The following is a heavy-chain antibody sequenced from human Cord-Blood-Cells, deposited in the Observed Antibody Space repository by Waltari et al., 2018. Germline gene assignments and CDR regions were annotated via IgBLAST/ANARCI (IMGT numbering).Heavy chain of an antibody. D-gene: IGHD6-13*01. CDR3: ARDRGDSSSCAFDI. J-gene: IGHJ3*02. CDR1: GFTFSSYW. CDR2: IKQEGSEK. Sequence: EVQLVESGGGLVQPGGSLRLSCAASGFTFSSYWMSWVRQAPGKVLEWVANIKQEGSEKYYVDSVKGRFTISRDNSKNSLYLQMNSLRAEDTAVYYCARDRGDSSSCAFDIWGQGTMVTVSS. V-gene: IGHV3-7*01.